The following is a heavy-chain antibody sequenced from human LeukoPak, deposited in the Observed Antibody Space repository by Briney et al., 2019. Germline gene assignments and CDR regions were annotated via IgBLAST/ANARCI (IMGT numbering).Heavy chain of an antibody. V-gene: IGHV3-30*18. CDR3: AKAGGSIAARRHYYYGMDV. CDR2: ISYDGSNK. Sequence: LTGGSLRLSCAASGFTFSSYGMHWVRQAPGKGLEWVAVISYDGSNKYYADSVKGRFTISRDNSKNTLYLQMNSLRAEDTAVYYCAKAGGSIAARRHYYYGMDVWGQGTTVTVSS. CDR1: GFTFSSYG. J-gene: IGHJ6*02. D-gene: IGHD6-6*01.